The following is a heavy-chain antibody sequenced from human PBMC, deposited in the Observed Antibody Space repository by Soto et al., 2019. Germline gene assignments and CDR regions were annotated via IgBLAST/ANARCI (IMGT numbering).Heavy chain of an antibody. CDR3: AREVVRKGFES. J-gene: IGHJ5*01. CDR2: MNPNSGNT. V-gene: IGHV1-8*01. Sequence: QVQLVQSGAEVKKPGASVKVSCKASGYTFTSYDINWVRQATGQGLEWMGWMNPNSGNTDYAQKFQGRVTMTRNTSISTAYMEMSSLSSEDPAVYYCAREVVRKGFESWGQGTLVTVSS. D-gene: IGHD2-15*01. CDR1: GYTFTSYD.